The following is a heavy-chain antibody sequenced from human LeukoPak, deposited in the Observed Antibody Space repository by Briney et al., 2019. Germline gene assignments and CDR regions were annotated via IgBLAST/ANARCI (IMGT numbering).Heavy chain of an antibody. CDR3: ARTKTSYLISFDY. V-gene: IGHV4-30-4*08. Sequence: PSQTLSLTCTVSGGSISSGDYYWRWLRQPPGTGLEWSGYMYYSGSTYYNPSLKSRVTISVDTSKNQFSLKLSSVTAADTAVYYCARTKTSYLISFDYGGQGTLVTVSS. CDR2: MYYSGST. CDR1: GGSISSGDYY. J-gene: IGHJ4*02. D-gene: IGHD1-26*01.